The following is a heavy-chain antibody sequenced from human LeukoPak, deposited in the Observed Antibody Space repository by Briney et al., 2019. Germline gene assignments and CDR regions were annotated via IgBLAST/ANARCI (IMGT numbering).Heavy chain of an antibody. V-gene: IGHV3-23*01. CDR3: AREKNTVVVTSYYFDY. D-gene: IGHD2-21*01. CDR2: ISGSGGST. J-gene: IGHJ4*02. Sequence: GGSLRLSCAASGFTFSSYAMSWVRQAPGKGLEWVSAISGSGGSTYYADSVKGRFTISRDISINTAYLQMNSLRGDDTAVYYCAREKNTVVVTSYYFDYWGQGTLVTVSS. CDR1: GFTFSSYA.